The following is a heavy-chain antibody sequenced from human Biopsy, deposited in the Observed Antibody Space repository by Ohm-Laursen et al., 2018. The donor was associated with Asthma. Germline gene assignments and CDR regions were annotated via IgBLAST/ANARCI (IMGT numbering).Heavy chain of an antibody. CDR2: ISYDGSSI. Sequence: SLRLSCSASGFTFRSYAMHWVRQAPGKGLEWVAVISYDGSSIYYADSVKGRFTISRDNSKNTLSLQMNSLTAEDTDVYYCAREGVAGTHIEDWGQGTLVTVSS. CDR3: AREGVAGTHIED. J-gene: IGHJ4*02. V-gene: IGHV3-30-3*01. CDR1: GFTFRSYA. D-gene: IGHD6-19*01.